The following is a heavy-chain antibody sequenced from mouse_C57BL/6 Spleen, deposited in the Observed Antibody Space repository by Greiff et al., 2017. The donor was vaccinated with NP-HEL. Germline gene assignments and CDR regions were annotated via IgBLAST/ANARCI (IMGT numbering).Heavy chain of an antibody. D-gene: IGHD1-1*02. V-gene: IGHV10-3*01. CDR1: GFTFNTYA. CDR3: VRDDGVLWSYAMDY. J-gene: IGHJ4*01. CDR2: IRSKSSNYAT. Sequence: EVQVVESGGGLVQPKGSLKLSCAASGFTFNTYAMHWVRQAPGKGLEWVARIRSKSSNYATYYADSVKDRFTISRDDSQSMLYLQMNNLKTEDTAMYYCVRDDGVLWSYAMDYWGQGTSVTVSS.